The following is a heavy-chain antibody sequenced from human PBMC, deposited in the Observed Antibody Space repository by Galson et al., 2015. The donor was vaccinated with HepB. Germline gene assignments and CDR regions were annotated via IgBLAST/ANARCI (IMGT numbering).Heavy chain of an antibody. D-gene: IGHD6-13*01. J-gene: IGHJ5*02. V-gene: IGHV2-70*04. CDR1: GFSLNTAGMR. Sequence: PALVKPTQTLTLTCNFSGFSLNTAGMRVSWIRQPPGRALEWLARIDWDDDKFYSTSLKTRLTISKDTSKNQVVLTMTNMDPVDTATYYCARTRIAAGMGFDPWGQGTLVTVSS. CDR2: IDWDDDK. CDR3: ARTRIAAGMGFDP.